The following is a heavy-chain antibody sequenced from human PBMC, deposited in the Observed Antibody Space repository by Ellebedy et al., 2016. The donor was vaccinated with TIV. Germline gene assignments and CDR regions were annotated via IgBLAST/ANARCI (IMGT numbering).Heavy chain of an antibody. CDR2: IYPGDSDT. D-gene: IGHD3-10*01. V-gene: IGHV5-51*01. CDR1: GYSFTSYW. J-gene: IGHJ3*02. CDR3: ARRGTPYYYGSGSYLYDHAFDI. Sequence: GEFLKISXKGSGYSFTSYWIGWVRQMPGKGLEWMGIIYPGDSDTRYSPSFQGQVTISADKSISTAYLQWSSLKASDTAMYYCARRGTPYYYGSGSYLYDHAFDIWGQGTMVTVSS.